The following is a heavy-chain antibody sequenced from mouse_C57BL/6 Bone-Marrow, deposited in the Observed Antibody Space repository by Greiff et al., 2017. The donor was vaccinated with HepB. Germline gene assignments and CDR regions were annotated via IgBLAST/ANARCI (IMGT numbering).Heavy chain of an antibody. Sequence: QVQLQQSGAELVRPGTSVKVSCKASGYAFTNYLIEWVKQRPGQGLEWIGVINPGSGGTNYNEKFKGKATLTADKSSSTAYMQLSSLTSEDSAVYFCARRFYYSNYVYFDYWGQGTTRTVSS. V-gene: IGHV1-54*01. CDR1: GYAFTNYL. D-gene: IGHD2-5*01. J-gene: IGHJ2*01. CDR3: ARRFYYSNYVYFDY. CDR2: INPGSGGT.